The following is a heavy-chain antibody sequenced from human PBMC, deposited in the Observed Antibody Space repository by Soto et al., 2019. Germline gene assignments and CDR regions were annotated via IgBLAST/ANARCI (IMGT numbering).Heavy chain of an antibody. V-gene: IGHV4-39*01. D-gene: IGHD6-19*01. CDR2: IYYSGST. CDR1: GGSISSSSYY. Sequence: SETLSLTCTVSGGSISSSSYYWGWIRQPPGKGLEWIGSIYYSGSTYYNPSLKSRVTISVDTSKNQFSLKLSSVTAADTAVYYCARAKTRIAVAVFFDYWGQGTLVTVSS. J-gene: IGHJ4*02. CDR3: ARAKTRIAVAVFFDY.